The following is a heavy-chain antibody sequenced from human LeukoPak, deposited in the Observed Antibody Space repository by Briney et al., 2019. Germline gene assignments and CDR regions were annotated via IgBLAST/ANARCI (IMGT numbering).Heavy chain of an antibody. CDR3: ATSAMAKGFCDY. CDR1: GGSISSYY. D-gene: IGHD5-18*01. CDR2: IYYSGST. V-gene: IGHV4-59*01. Sequence: SETLSLTCTVSGGSISSYYWSWIRQPPGKGLGWIGYIYYSGSTNYNPSLKSRVTISVDTSKNQFSLKLSSVTAADTAVYYCATSAMAKGFCDYWGQGTLVTVSS. J-gene: IGHJ4*02.